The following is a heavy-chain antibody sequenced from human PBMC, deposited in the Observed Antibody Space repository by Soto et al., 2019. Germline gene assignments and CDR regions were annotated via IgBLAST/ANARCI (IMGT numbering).Heavy chain of an antibody. V-gene: IGHV3-7*01. J-gene: IGHJ6*02. CDR3: ARDQVSGNSVPYYYYGMDV. D-gene: IGHD2-15*01. CDR2: IKQGGSEK. CDR1: GFTFSSYW. Sequence: PGGSLRLSCAASGFTFSSYWMSWVRQAPGKGLEWVANIKQGGSEKYYVDSVKGRFTISRDNAKNSLYLQMNSLRAEDTAVYYCARDQVSGNSVPYYYYGMDVWGQGTTVTVSS.